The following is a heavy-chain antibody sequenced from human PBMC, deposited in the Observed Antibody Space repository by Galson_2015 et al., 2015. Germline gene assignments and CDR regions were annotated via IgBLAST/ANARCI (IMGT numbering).Heavy chain of an antibody. V-gene: IGHV1-3*01. CDR1: GYTFTSYA. CDR2: INAGNGNT. D-gene: IGHD3-10*01. CDR3: ARDLVRGVIWGY. Sequence: SVKVSCKASGYTFTSYAMHWVRQAPGQRLEWMGWINAGNGNTKYSQKFQGRVTITRDPSASTAYMELSSLRSEDTAVYYCARDLVRGVIWGYWGQGTLVTVSS. J-gene: IGHJ4*02.